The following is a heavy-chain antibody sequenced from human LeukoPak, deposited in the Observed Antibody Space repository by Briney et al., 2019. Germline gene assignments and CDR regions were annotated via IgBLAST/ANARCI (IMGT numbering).Heavy chain of an antibody. CDR2: IYYSGST. CDR1: GGSISNYY. J-gene: IGHJ6*03. V-gene: IGHV4-59*01. Sequence: PSETLSLTCTVSGGSISNYYWSWLRQPPGKELEGIGYIYYSGSTNYNPSLKSRVTISVVTSKNQFSLKLSSVTAADTAVYYCAREGIAVAGGYYYYYMDVWGKGTTVTISS. D-gene: IGHD6-19*01. CDR3: AREGIAVAGGYYYYYMDV.